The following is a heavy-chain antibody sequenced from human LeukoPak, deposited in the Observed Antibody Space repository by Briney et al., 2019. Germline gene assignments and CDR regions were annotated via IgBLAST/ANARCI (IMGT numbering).Heavy chain of an antibody. Sequence: GGSLRLSCAASGFTFSSYAMSWVRQAPGKGLEWVATISGSGGNTYYVDSVKGRFTISRDNPKNTLYLQMNSLRAEGTAVYYCAKDPRYNRNDGLFDPWGQGTLVTVSS. CDR3: AKDPRYNRNDGLFDP. CDR1: GFTFSSYA. CDR2: ISGSGGNT. V-gene: IGHV3-23*01. J-gene: IGHJ5*02. D-gene: IGHD1-1*01.